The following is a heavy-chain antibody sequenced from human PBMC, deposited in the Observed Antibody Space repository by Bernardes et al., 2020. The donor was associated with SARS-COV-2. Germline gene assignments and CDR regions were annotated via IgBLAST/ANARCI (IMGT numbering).Heavy chain of an antibody. CDR1: GFTFSNYA. CDR2: IRGSGDST. V-gene: IGHV3-23*01. J-gene: IGHJ5*02. CDR3: AKIYDSSGWYELDP. D-gene: IGHD6-19*01. Sequence: GGSLRLSCAASGFTFSNYAMTWVRQAPGKGLEWVSAIRGSGDSTYYADSVKGRFTISRDNFKNTLYLQMNSLGADDTAVYYCAKIYDSSGWYELDPWGQGTLVTVSS.